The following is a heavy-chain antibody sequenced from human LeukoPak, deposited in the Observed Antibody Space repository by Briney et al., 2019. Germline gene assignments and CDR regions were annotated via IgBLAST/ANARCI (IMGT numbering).Heavy chain of an antibody. D-gene: IGHD5-24*01. CDR3: ARGEMTTTYNAFDI. CDR1: GYRFTSDW. CDR2: IYPGDSDT. Sequence: PRKSLHIPCKCSGYRFTSDWIGWARHMPGKGLDWMGIIYPGDSDTRYSPSFQGQVTISADKSISTAYLQWSSLKASDTAMYYCARGEMTTTYNAFDIWGQGTMVTVSS. V-gene: IGHV5-51*01. J-gene: IGHJ3*02.